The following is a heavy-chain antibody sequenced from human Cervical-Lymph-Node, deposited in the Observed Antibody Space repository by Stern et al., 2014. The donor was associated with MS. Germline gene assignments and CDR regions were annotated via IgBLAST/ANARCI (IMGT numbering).Heavy chain of an antibody. CDR1: GFTFNMYA. V-gene: IGHV3-23*04. J-gene: IGHJ3*02. D-gene: IGHD1-14*01. Sequence: VPLVESGGGLVQPGGSLRLSCAVSGFTFNMYAVSWVRQAPGKGLEWVSSISGSGDSIYYADTVKSRFTISKDNSKNTVFLQMNSLRAEDTAIYYCAKGLTATTGRRDAFDIWGQGTRVTVSS. CDR3: AKGLTATTGRRDAFDI. CDR2: ISGSGDSI.